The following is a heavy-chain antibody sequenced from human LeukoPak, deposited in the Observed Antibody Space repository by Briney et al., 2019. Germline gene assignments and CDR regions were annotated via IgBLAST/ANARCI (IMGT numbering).Heavy chain of an antibody. CDR2: ISYDGSNK. Sequence: GGSLRLSCAASGFTFGSYGMHWVRQAPGKGLEWVAVISYDGSNKYYADSVKGRFTISRDNSKNTLYLQMNSLRAEDTAVYYCAKSHFDWLGDYFDYWGQGTLVTVSS. J-gene: IGHJ4*02. V-gene: IGHV3-30*18. CDR3: AKSHFDWLGDYFDY. D-gene: IGHD3-9*01. CDR1: GFTFGSYG.